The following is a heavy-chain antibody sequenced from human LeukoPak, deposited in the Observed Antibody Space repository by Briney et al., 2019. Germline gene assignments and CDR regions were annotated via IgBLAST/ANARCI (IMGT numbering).Heavy chain of an antibody. Sequence: ASVKVSCKASGGTFSSYAISWVRQAPGQGLEWMGGIIPIFGTANYAQKFQGRVTITADKSTSTAYMELRSLRSDDTAVYYCARDPRDGYNMYYFDYWGQGTLVTVSS. J-gene: IGHJ4*02. CDR3: ARDPRDGYNMYYFDY. D-gene: IGHD5-24*01. V-gene: IGHV1-69*06. CDR2: IIPIFGTA. CDR1: GGTFSSYA.